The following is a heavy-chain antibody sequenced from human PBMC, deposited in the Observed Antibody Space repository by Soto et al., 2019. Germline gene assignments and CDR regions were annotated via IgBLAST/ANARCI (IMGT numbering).Heavy chain of an antibody. Sequence: GGSLRLSCAASGFTFSSYAMHWVRQAPGKGLEYVSAISSNGGSTYYANSVKGRFTISRDNSKNTLYLQMGSLRAEDMAGYYCARTVGPTGPRRYYDILTGYFDYWGQGTLVTVSS. D-gene: IGHD3-9*01. CDR2: ISSNGGST. V-gene: IGHV3-64*01. J-gene: IGHJ4*02. CDR3: ARTVGPTGPRRYYDILTGYFDY. CDR1: GFTFSSYA.